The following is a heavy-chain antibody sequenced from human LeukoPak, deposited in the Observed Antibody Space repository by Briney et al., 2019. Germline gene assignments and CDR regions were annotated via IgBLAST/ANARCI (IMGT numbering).Heavy chain of an antibody. CDR1: GFSVGDYY. CDR2: IYKDGTT. CDR3: VRDVRGSGSY. J-gene: IGHJ4*02. D-gene: IGHD3-10*01. V-gene: IGHV3-69-1*02. Sequence: GGSLRLSCVASGFSVGDYYISWVRQAPGKGLEWVSVIYKDGTTHYADSVKGRFTISRDDAKNSLYLQMNSLRVEDTAVYYCVRDVRGSGSYWGQGTLVSVSS.